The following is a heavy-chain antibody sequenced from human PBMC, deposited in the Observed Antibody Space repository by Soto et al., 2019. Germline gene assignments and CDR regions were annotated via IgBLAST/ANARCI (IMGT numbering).Heavy chain of an antibody. D-gene: IGHD6-19*01. CDR3: ARVDAVAGTPFDY. V-gene: IGHV1-2*04. J-gene: IGHJ4*02. Sequence: GASVKVSCKASGYTFTGYYMHWVRQAPGQGLEWMGWINPNSGGTNYAQKFQGWVTMTRDTSISTAYMELSRLRSDDTAVYYCARVDAVAGTPFDYWGQGTLVTVSP. CDR2: INPNSGGT. CDR1: GYTFTGYY.